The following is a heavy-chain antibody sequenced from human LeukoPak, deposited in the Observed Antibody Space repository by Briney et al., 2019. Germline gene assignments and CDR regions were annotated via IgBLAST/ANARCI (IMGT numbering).Heavy chain of an antibody. CDR1: GFTFSSYG. Sequence: GGSLRLSCAASGFTFSSYGMHWVRQAPGKGLEGVAVIWYDGSNKYYADSVKGRFTISRDNSKNTLYLQMNSLRAEDTAVYYCAKSLGAIDYYYYMDVWGKGTTVTVSS. CDR3: AKSLGAIDYYYYMDV. J-gene: IGHJ6*03. CDR2: IWYDGSNK. V-gene: IGHV3-33*06. D-gene: IGHD4/OR15-4a*01.